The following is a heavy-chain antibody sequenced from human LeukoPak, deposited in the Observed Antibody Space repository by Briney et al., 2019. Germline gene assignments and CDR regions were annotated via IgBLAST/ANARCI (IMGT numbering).Heavy chain of an antibody. CDR1: GFTFSNYA. CDR3: AKWSHYGDLLFEY. D-gene: IGHD4-17*01. J-gene: IGHJ4*02. V-gene: IGHV3-23*01. Sequence: GGSLRLSCAASGFTFSNYAMSWVRQAPEKGLEWVSALSGSADRTYYADSVKGRFTISRDNSKNTVYLQMNSLRAEDTAVYYCAKWSHYGDLLFEYRGQGTLVTVSS. CDR2: LSGSADRT.